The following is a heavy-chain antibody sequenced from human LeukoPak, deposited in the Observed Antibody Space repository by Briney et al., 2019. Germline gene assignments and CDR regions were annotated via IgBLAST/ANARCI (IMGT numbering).Heavy chain of an antibody. D-gene: IGHD3-22*01. Sequence: SETLSLTCTVSGGSISSNNYYWGWIRQPPGKGLEWIGSIYYSGSTYNDPSLKSRITISVDTTTNQFSLKLTSVTAADTAVYYCASSPSGYWWNFDCWGQGTLVTVSS. CDR1: GGSISSNNYY. CDR3: ASSPSGYWWNFDC. V-gene: IGHV4-39*01. J-gene: IGHJ4*02. CDR2: IYYSGST.